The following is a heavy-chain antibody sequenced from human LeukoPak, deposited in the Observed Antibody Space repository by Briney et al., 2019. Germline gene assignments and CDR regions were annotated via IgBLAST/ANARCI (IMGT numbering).Heavy chain of an antibody. CDR1: GFTFSSYT. Sequence: GGSLRLSCAASGFTFSSYTMNWVRQAPGKGLEWVSSITSGSTYIHYADSGKGRFTISRDNSKNALYLQMNSLRAEDSAVYYCVSPSAYEAFDILGQGTMVTVSS. CDR2: ITSGSTYI. CDR3: VSPSAYEAFDI. V-gene: IGHV3-21*01. J-gene: IGHJ3*02.